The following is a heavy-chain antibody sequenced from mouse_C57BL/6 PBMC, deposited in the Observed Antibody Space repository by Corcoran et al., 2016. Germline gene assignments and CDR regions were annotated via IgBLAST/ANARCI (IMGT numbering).Heavy chain of an antibody. CDR3: ARGRIYPYPYFDY. Sequence: QVQLKQSGAELVRPGASVKLSCKASGYTFTDYYINWVKQRPGQGLGWIARIYPGSGNTYYNEKFKGKATLTAEKSSSTAYMQLSSLTSEDSAVYFCARGRIYPYPYFDYWGQGTTLTVSS. CDR1: GYTFTDYY. D-gene: IGHD1-1*01. CDR2: IYPGSGNT. V-gene: IGHV1-76*01. J-gene: IGHJ2*01.